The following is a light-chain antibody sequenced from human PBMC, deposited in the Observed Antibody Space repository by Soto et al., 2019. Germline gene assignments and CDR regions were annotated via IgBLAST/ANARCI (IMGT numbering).Light chain of an antibody. Sequence: QSALTQPPSVSAAPGQKVTISCSGSGSNIGNNYVSWYQQLPGTAPKLLIYENNKRPSGIPDRFSGSKSGTSATLGITGLQTGDEADYYCGTWDSSLSALYVFGTGTKATVL. J-gene: IGLJ1*01. V-gene: IGLV1-51*02. CDR1: GSNIGNNY. CDR2: ENN. CDR3: GTWDSSLSALYV.